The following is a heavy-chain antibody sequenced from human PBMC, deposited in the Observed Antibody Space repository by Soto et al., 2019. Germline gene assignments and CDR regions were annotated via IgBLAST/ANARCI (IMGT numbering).Heavy chain of an antibody. CDR2: MNPNSGNT. J-gene: IGHJ6*02. CDR3: ARAVLRYFDWLPPDIGMDV. D-gene: IGHD3-9*01. CDR1: GYTFTSYD. Sequence: QVQLVQSGAEVKKPGASVKVSCKASGYTFTSYDINWVRQATGQGLEWMGWMNPNSGNTGYAQKFQGRVTMTRNTSISTAYMELSSLRSEDTAVYYCARAVLRYFDWLPPDIGMDVWGQGTTVTVSS. V-gene: IGHV1-8*01.